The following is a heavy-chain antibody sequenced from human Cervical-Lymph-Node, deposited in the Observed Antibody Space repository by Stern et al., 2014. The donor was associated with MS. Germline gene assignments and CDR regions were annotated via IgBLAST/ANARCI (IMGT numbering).Heavy chain of an antibody. Sequence: EVQLEESGAEVRKPGESLKISCKVSGYSFANFWIGWVRQVPGKGLEWMGTIYPCDSDTRYSPSFQVQVTRSADESISTAYLQWSSLKASDTGIYYCARRGLGYDGADHWGQGALVTVSS. D-gene: IGHD3-16*01. CDR2: IYPCDSDT. CDR3: ARRGLGYDGADH. V-gene: IGHV5-51*03. CDR1: GYSFANFW. J-gene: IGHJ4*02.